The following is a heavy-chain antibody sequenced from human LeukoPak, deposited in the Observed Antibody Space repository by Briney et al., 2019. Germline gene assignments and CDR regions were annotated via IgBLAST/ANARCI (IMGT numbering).Heavy chain of an antibody. D-gene: IGHD3-10*01. J-gene: IGHJ4*02. CDR3: ARVYGSESYYYFDY. V-gene: IGHV3-23*01. CDR2: ISGSGGST. Sequence: GGSLRLSCAASGFTFSSYAMSWVRQAPGKGLEWVSAISGSGGSTYYADSVKGRFTISRDNSKNTLYLQMNSLRAEDTAVYSCARVYGSESYYYFDYWGQGTLVTVSS. CDR1: GFTFSSYA.